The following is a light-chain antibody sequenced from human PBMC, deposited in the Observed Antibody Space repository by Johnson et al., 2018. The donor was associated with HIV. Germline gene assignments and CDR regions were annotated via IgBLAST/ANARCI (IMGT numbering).Light chain of an antibody. CDR2: DNH. Sequence: QSVLTQPPSVSAAPGQKVTISCSASNSNIVNIYISWYQQLPGAAPKLFIYDNHKRPSGIPDRFSGSKSGTSATLAITGLQTGYEADYYCGTWDSSLSVYVFGTGTTVTVL. V-gene: IGLV1-51*01. J-gene: IGLJ1*01. CDR1: NSNIVNIY. CDR3: GTWDSSLSVYV.